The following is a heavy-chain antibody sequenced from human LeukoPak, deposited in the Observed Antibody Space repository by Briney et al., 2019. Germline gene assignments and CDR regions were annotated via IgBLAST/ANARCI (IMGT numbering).Heavy chain of an antibody. CDR1: GYSISSGYY. D-gene: IGHD4-17*01. Sequence: SETLSLTCAVSGYSISSGYYWGWIRQPPGKGLEWIGSIYHSGSTYYNPSLKSRVTISVDTSKNQFSLKLSSVTAAGTAVYYCARLTYGDYVSGAFDIWGQGTMVTVSS. J-gene: IGHJ3*02. CDR2: IYHSGST. V-gene: IGHV4-38-2*01. CDR3: ARLTYGDYVSGAFDI.